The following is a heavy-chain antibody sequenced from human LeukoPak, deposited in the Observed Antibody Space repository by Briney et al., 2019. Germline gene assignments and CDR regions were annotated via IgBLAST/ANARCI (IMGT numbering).Heavy chain of an antibody. CDR1: GFTFDDYY. V-gene: IGHV3-11*01. CDR3: ARHMVLSPCDY. D-gene: IGHD4/OR15-4a*01. CDR2: ISASGTTT. Sequence: PGGSLRLSCAASGFTFDDYYMSWIRQAPGKGLQWISSISASGTTTFYADSVQGRFTISRDNAKNSLHLQLNSLRAEDTAVYYCARHMVLSPCDYWGQGTLVAVSS. J-gene: IGHJ4*02.